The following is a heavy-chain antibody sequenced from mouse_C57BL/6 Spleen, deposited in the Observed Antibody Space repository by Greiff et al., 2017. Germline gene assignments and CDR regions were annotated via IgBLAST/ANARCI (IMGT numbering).Heavy chain of an antibody. Sequence: QVKLQQSGPELVKPGASVSISCKASGYDFSRSWMNCVQQRPGKGLEWIGRIYPGDGDTNYTGKFKGKATLTAAKASSTADMQRRSRASEDSAVYFCARETGTVWYCDVWGTGTTVTVSA. D-gene: IGHD4-1*01. CDR2: IYPGDGDT. CDR1: GYDFSRSW. V-gene: IGHV1-82*01. CDR3: ARETGTVWYCDV. J-gene: IGHJ1*03.